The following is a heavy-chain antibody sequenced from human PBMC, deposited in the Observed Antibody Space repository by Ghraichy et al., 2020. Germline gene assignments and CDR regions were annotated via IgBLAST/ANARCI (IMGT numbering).Heavy chain of an antibody. J-gene: IGHJ4*02. CDR3: AREGDWRAFDY. CDR2: ISLTIGGA. CDR1: GYTFTDYY. V-gene: IGHV1-2*02. Sequence: ASVKVSCKTSGYTFTDYYLHWVRQAPGQGLEYMGWISLTIGGANVAQKFQGRVTMARDTSISTAYMELSRLTSDDTAVYFCAREGDWRAFDYWGQGVPVTVSP. D-gene: IGHD3/OR15-3a*01.